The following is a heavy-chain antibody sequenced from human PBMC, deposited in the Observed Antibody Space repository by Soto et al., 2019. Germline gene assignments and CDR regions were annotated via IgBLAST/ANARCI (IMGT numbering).Heavy chain of an antibody. J-gene: IGHJ6*02. CDR3: AREPGIAVAGPSYGMDV. Sequence: GGSLRLSCAASGFTFSSYWMSWVRQAPGKGLEWVANIKQDGSEKYYVDSVKGRFTISRDNAKNSLYLQMNSLRAEDTAVYYCAREPGIAVAGPSYGMDVWGQGTTVTVS. V-gene: IGHV3-7*01. D-gene: IGHD6-19*01. CDR2: IKQDGSEK. CDR1: GFTFSSYW.